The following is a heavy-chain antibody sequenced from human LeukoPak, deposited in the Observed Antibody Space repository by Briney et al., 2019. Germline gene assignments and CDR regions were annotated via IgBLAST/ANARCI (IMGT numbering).Heavy chain of an antibody. D-gene: IGHD6-13*01. CDR3: ARDSAGNDY. CDR1: GFTFSTHW. J-gene: IGHJ4*02. Sequence: PGGSLRLSCEASGFTFSTHWMSWVRQAQGKGLEWVANIKQDGSEKYYVDSVKGRCTISRDNAKNSLYLQMNSLRAEDTAMYYCARDSAGNDYWGQGTLVTVSS. CDR2: IKQDGSEK. V-gene: IGHV3-7*01.